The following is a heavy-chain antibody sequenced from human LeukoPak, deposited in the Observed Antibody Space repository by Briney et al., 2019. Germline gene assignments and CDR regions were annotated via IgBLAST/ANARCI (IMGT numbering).Heavy chain of an antibody. CDR1: GYTFNGFY. CDR2: INPNSGGT. Sequence: ASVKVSCKASGYTFNGFYLHWVRQAPGQGLEWMGWINPNSGGTNYAQKFQGRVTMTRDTSISTAYMELSRLRSDDTAVYYCARDHLRDAFDIWGQGTMVTVSS. J-gene: IGHJ3*02. V-gene: IGHV1-2*02. CDR3: ARDHLRDAFDI.